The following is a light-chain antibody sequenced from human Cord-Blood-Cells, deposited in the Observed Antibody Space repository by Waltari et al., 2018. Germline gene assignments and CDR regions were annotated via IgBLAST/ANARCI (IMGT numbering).Light chain of an antibody. Sequence: QSALTQPAPVSGSPGQSITISCTGTSSDVGGYNYVSWYQQHPGKAPKLMIYYVSNRPSGVSNRFSGSKSGNTASLTISGLQAEDEADYYCSSYTSSSTWVFGGGTKLTVL. J-gene: IGLJ3*02. CDR3: SSYTSSSTWV. CDR2: YVS. V-gene: IGLV2-14*03. CDR1: SSDVGGYNY.